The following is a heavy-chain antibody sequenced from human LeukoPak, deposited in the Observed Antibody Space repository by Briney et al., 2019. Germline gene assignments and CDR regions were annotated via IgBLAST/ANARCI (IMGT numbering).Heavy chain of an antibody. J-gene: IGHJ6*03. V-gene: IGHV4-34*01. Sequence: KPSETLSLTCAVYGGSFSGYDWSWIRQPPGKGLEWMGEVNHSGSTNYNPSLERRVTILVGKSKNQFLLKMSSVTAADTAVYYCARDGSGNYYYYMDVWGKGTTVTVSS. CDR3: ARDGSGNYYYYMDV. CDR1: GGSFSGYD. CDR2: VNHSGST. D-gene: IGHD3-10*01.